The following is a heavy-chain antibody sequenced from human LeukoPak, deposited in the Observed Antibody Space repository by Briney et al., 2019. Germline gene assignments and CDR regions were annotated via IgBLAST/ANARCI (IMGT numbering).Heavy chain of an antibody. V-gene: IGHV3-23*01. CDR3: AKDATSGYYDFWSGYYTGGILDY. CDR2: ISGSGGST. CDR1: GFTFSSYA. Sequence: GGSLRLSCAASGFTFSSYAMSWVRQAPGKGLEWVSAISGSGGSTYYADSVKGRFTISRDSSKNTLYLQMNSLRAEDTAVYYCAKDATSGYYDFWSGYYTGGILDYWGQGTLVTVSS. D-gene: IGHD3-3*01. J-gene: IGHJ4*02.